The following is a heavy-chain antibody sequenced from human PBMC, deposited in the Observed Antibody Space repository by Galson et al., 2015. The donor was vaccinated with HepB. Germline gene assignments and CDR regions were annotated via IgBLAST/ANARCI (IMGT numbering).Heavy chain of an antibody. D-gene: IGHD6-19*01. CDR2: ISCDGSNK. V-gene: IGHV3-30*18. CDR1: GFTFSSYG. CDR3: AKDFTQWLVTGWFDP. J-gene: IGHJ5*02. Sequence: SLRLSCAASGFTFSSYGMHWVRQAPGKGLEWVAAISCDGSNKDYADSVKGRFTISRDNSKNTLYLQMNSLRAEDTAVYYCAKDFTQWLVTGWFDPWGQGTLVTVSS.